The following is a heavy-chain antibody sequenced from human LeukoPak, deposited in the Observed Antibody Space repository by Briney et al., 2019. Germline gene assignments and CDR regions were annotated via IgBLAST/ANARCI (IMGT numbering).Heavy chain of an antibody. V-gene: IGHV5-51*03. CDR3: ARSSDSSGYYDYFDY. Sequence: GESLKISCKGSGYSFTSYWIGWVRQMPGKGLEWMAIIYPGGSDTRYSPSFQGQVTISADKSINTAYLQWSSLKASDTAMYYCARSSDSSGYYDYFDYWGQGTLVTVSS. D-gene: IGHD3-22*01. CDR2: IYPGGSDT. CDR1: GYSFTSYW. J-gene: IGHJ4*02.